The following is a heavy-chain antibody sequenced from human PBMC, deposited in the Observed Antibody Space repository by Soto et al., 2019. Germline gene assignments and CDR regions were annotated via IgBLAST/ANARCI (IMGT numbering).Heavy chain of an antibody. CDR3: AREGTVTTAYYYYYGMDV. CDR1: GGTFSSYA. D-gene: IGHD4-4*01. CDR2: IIPNFGTA. J-gene: IGHJ6*02. Sequence: QVQLVQSGAEVKKPGSSVKVSCKASGGTFSSYAISWVRQAPGQGLEWMGGIIPNFGTANYAQKFQGRVTITADESTSTAYMELSSLRSEDTAVYYCAREGTVTTAYYYYYGMDVWGQGTTVTVSS. V-gene: IGHV1-69*01.